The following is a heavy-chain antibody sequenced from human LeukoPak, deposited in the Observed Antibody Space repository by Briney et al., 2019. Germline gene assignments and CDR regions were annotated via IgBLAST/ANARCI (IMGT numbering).Heavy chain of an antibody. V-gene: IGHV4-59*08. CDR2: IYYSGNT. Sequence: SDTLSLTCTVSGCSISSYYWSWLRQPPAKGLEWIGYIYYSGNTNYNPSLESRVTISVDTSNNQFSLKLMTVTAADTAVYYCARQSADCTGTSCYLFDPWGQGTLVTVSS. D-gene: IGHD2-2*01. J-gene: IGHJ5*02. CDR3: ARQSADCTGTSCYLFDP. CDR1: GCSISSYY.